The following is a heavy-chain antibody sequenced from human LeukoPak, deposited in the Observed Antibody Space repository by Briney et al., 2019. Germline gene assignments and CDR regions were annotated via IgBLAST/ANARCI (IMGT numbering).Heavy chain of an antibody. CDR2: ISSSSSYI. Sequence: PGGSLRLSCAASGFTFSSYSMNWVRQAPGKGLEWVSSISSSSSYIYYADSVKGRFTISRDNAKNSLYLQMNSLRAEDTAVYYCARLTAAKTYYYDSSGYYYFDYWGQGTLVTVSS. V-gene: IGHV3-21*01. CDR1: GFTFSSYS. CDR3: ARLTAAKTYYYDSSGYYYFDY. J-gene: IGHJ4*02. D-gene: IGHD3-22*01.